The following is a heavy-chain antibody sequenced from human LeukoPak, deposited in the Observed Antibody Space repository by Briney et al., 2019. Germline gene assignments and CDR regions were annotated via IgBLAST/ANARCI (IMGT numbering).Heavy chain of an antibody. J-gene: IGHJ4*02. CDR1: GFTFSSHS. CDR2: ITTSKYI. CDR3: VREQARAGSFDY. V-gene: IGHV3-21*01. Sequence: GGSLRLSCVVSGFTFSSHSVNWVREAPGKGREWVLSITTSKYIFYAESGKGRFTISSDNAKHSLYLQMTSLRAEDTAVYYCVREQARAGSFDYWGQGTLVTVSS. D-gene: IGHD6-19*01.